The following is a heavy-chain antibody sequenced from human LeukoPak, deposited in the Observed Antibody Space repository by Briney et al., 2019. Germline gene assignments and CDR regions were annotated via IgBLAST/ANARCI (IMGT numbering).Heavy chain of an antibody. CDR3: ARDQLEQPGGDAFDI. J-gene: IGHJ3*02. V-gene: IGHV3-48*04. CDR2: ISSSSGTT. CDR1: GFTFSSYN. D-gene: IGHD1/OR15-1a*01. Sequence: GGSLRLSCAASGFTFSSYNMNWVRQAPGQGLEWVSYISSSSGTTYYADSVKGRFTISRDNAKNSLYLLMNSLRAEDTAVYYCARDQLEQPGGDAFDIWGQGTMVTVSS.